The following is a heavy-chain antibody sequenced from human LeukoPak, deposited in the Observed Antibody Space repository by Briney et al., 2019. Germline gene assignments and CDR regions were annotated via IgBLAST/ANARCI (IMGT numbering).Heavy chain of an antibody. CDR3: ARDRGATFDY. Sequence: GGSLRLSCAASGFTFISYGMSWVRQAQGKGLEWVANIKQDGSEKYYVDSVKGRFTISRDNAKNSLYLQMNSLRAEDTAVYYCARDRGATFDYWGQGTLVTISS. V-gene: IGHV3-7*01. CDR2: IKQDGSEK. CDR1: GFTFISYG. D-gene: IGHD5-12*01. J-gene: IGHJ4*02.